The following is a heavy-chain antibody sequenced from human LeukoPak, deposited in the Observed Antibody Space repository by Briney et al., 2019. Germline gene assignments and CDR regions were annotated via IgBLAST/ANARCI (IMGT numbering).Heavy chain of an antibody. CDR2: IKSDGGLT. Sequence: GGSLRLSCAASGFTFTDYWMRWVRQAPGKVLVWVSRIKSDGGLTNYADSVKGRFTISRDNTKNTLYLQLNSLRAEDTAVYYCATGNYNRPFDYWGQGALVTVSS. V-gene: IGHV3-74*01. CDR3: ATGNYNRPFDY. CDR1: GFTFTDYW. J-gene: IGHJ4*02. D-gene: IGHD1-7*01.